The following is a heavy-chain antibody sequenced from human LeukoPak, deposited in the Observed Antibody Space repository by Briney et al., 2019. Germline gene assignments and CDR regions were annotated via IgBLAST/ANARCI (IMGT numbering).Heavy chain of an antibody. Sequence: APVKVSCKASGYTFTSYYMHWVRQAPGQGLEWMGIINPSGGSTSYAQKFQGRVTMTRDTSTSTVYMELSSLRSEDTAVYYCARESYYYDSSGYLLGYWGQGTLVTVSS. J-gene: IGHJ4*02. CDR3: ARESYYYDSSGYLLGY. V-gene: IGHV1-46*01. CDR2: INPSGGST. CDR1: GYTFTSYY. D-gene: IGHD3-22*01.